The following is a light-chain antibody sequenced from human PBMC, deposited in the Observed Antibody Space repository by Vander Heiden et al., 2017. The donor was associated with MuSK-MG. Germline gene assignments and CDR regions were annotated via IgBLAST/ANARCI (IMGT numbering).Light chain of an antibody. J-gene: IGKJ4*01. Sequence: DIQLTQSPSFLSASVGDRVTITCRASQVISDFLAWYQQKPATAPQLLIYATSTLQRGVPSRFSGSGSGTEFTLTISSLKPEDSATYYCQQLNSYPLTFGGGTKVEI. V-gene: IGKV1-9*01. CDR2: ATS. CDR1: QVISDF. CDR3: QQLNSYPLT.